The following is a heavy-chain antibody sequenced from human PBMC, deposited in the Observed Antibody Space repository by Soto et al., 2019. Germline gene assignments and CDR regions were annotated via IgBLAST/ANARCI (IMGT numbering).Heavy chain of an antibody. Sequence: QVQLQESGPGLVRPSQTLSLTCTFSGGSISSGDYYWCWIRQPPGKALAWIGYIYYSGSTYYNPTLKSRVTITVDTSKKQFSLKLSSVTAADTAVYYCAIESGWLQFDFDYWGQGTLVTVSS. CDR2: IYYSGST. D-gene: IGHD5-12*01. V-gene: IGHV4-30-4*01. J-gene: IGHJ4*02. CDR1: GGSISSGDYY. CDR3: AIESGWLQFDFDY.